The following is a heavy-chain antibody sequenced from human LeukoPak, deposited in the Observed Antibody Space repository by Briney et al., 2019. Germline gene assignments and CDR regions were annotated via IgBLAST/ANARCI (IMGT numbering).Heavy chain of an antibody. Sequence: PGGSLRLSCAASGFTFSSYAMSWVRQAPGKGPEYVSTITAGGDQTYDAESVKGRFTISRDNSKGTLYLQMGSLRVEDTAVYYCVRDYSATHAFDYWGQGTLVTVSS. D-gene: IGHD1-26*01. J-gene: IGHJ4*02. V-gene: IGHV3-64*02. CDR3: VRDYSATHAFDY. CDR1: GFTFSSYA. CDR2: ITAGGDQT.